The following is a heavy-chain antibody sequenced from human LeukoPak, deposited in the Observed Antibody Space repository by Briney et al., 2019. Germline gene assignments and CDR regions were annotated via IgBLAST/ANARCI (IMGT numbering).Heavy chain of an antibody. CDR3: ATGEYYFDF. D-gene: IGHD3-16*01. V-gene: IGHV3-23*01. CDR2: ISDSGHDT. J-gene: IGHJ4*02. Sequence: PGGSLRLSCAASGFTFPNYDMSWLRQAPGKGLEWVSTISDSGHDTSYADSVKGRFTISRDNSKNTLYLQMSSLRAEDTALYCCATGEYYFDFWGQGTLVTVSS. CDR1: GFTFPNYD.